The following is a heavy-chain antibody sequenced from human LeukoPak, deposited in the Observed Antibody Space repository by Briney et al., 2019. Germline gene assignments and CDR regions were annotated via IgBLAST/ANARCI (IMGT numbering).Heavy chain of an antibody. J-gene: IGHJ3*02. V-gene: IGHV3-21*01. D-gene: IGHD1-20*01. Sequence: KPGGSLRLSCAASGLSFSSYSMNWVRQAPGKGLEWVSSISSSSSYIYYADSVKGRFTISRDSAKNSLYLQMNSLRAEDTAVYYCASLTGTDAFDIWGQGTMVTVSS. CDR1: GLSFSSYS. CDR3: ASLTGTDAFDI. CDR2: ISSSSSYI.